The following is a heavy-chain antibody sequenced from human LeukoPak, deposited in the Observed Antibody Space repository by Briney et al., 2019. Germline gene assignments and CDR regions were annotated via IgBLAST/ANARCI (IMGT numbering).Heavy chain of an antibody. Sequence: SETLSLTCAVYGGSFSGYYWSWIRQPPGKGLEWIGEINHSGSTNYNPSLKSRVTISVDTSKNQFSLKLSSVTAADTAVYYCARAPVAGPQRQPYYFDYWGQGTLVTVSS. D-gene: IGHD6-19*01. CDR2: INHSGST. CDR3: ARAPVAGPQRQPYYFDY. V-gene: IGHV4-34*01. J-gene: IGHJ4*02. CDR1: GGSFSGYY.